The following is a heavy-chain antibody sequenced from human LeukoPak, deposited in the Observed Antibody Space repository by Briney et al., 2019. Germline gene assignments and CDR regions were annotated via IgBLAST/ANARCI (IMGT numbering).Heavy chain of an antibody. CDR1: GYTFTSYG. CDR3: ARGADYYDSSGYYFDY. CDR2: ISDYNGNT. D-gene: IGHD3-22*01. J-gene: IGHJ4*02. Sequence: ASVKVSCKASGYTFTSYGISWVRQAPGHELEWMGWISDYNGNTNYAQKLQGRVTMNTITTTSKDYMQLRSLRSDHTAVYYCARGADYYDSSGYYFDYWGQGTLVTVSS. V-gene: IGHV1-18*01.